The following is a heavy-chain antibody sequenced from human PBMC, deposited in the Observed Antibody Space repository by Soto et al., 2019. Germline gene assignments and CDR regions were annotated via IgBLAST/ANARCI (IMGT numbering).Heavy chain of an antibody. D-gene: IGHD5-18*01. CDR2: INVYNGNT. CDR3: ARDYSSYGPFDY. Sequence: ASVKVSCKASGYTFTNYGISWVRQAPGQGLEWMGWINVYNGNTKYAQKVQGRVTMTTDTSTSTAYMELRSLRAEDTAVYYCARDYSSYGPFDYWGQGTLVTVSS. J-gene: IGHJ4*02. V-gene: IGHV1-18*01. CDR1: GYTFTNYG.